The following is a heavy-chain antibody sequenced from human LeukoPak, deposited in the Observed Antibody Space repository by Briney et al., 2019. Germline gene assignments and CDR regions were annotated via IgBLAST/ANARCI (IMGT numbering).Heavy chain of an antibody. J-gene: IGHJ6*03. V-gene: IGHV1-18*01. CDR3: ARLGYYDFWSGYIAYYYYYMDV. Sequence: ASVRVSVTSSGYTFTIYGISWVRQAPGQGLEWMGWISAYNGNTNYAQKLQGRVTMTTDTSTSTAYMELRSLRSDDTAVYYCARLGYYDFWSGYIAYYYYYMDVWGKGTTFSVSS. CDR1: GYTFTIYG. D-gene: IGHD3-3*01. CDR2: ISAYNGNT.